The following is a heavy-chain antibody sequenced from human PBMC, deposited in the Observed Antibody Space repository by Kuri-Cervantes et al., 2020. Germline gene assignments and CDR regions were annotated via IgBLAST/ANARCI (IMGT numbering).Heavy chain of an antibody. CDR2: IIGSGAVT. CDR1: EFTFSNFV. V-gene: IGHV3-23*01. CDR3: AKLTTD. J-gene: IGHJ4*02. D-gene: IGHD4-17*01. Sequence: GESLKISCAASEFTFSNFVMTWVRQAPGKGLEWLSTIIGSGAVTFYADSVKGRFAISRDNSKNTLYLQMNSLRAEDTAIYYCAKLTTDWGQGTLVTVSS.